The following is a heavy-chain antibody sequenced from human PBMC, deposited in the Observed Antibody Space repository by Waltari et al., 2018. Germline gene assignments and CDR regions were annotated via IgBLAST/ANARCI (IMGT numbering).Heavy chain of an antibody. V-gene: IGHV4-39*07. CDR2: IYYSGST. Sequence: KPSETLSLTCTVSGGSISSSSYYWGWIRQPPGKGLEWIGSIYYSGSTYYNPSLKSRVTISVDTSKNQFSLKLSSVTAADTAVYYCAREGAGENWFDPWGQGTLVTVSS. CDR3: AREGAGENWFDP. CDR1: GGSISSSSYY. D-gene: IGHD7-27*01. J-gene: IGHJ5*02.